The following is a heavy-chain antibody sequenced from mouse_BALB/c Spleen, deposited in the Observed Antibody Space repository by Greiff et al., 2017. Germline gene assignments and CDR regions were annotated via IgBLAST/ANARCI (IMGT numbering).Heavy chain of an antibody. D-gene: IGHD4-1*01. CDR3: ARGTGGAMDY. V-gene: IGHV3-2*02. CDR1: GYSITSDYA. J-gene: IGHJ4*01. CDR2: ISYSGST. Sequence: VQLQQSGPGLVKPSQSLSLTCTVTGYSITSDYAWNWIRQFPGNKLEWMGYISYSGSTSYNPSLKSRISITRDTSKNQFFLQLNSVTTEDTATYYCARGTGGAMDYWGQGTSVTVSS.